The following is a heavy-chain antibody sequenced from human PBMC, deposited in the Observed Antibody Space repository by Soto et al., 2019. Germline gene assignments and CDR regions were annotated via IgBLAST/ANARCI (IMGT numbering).Heavy chain of an antibody. CDR3: ARGGLGPFGY. CDR1: CGSIRIYS. V-gene: IGHV4-59*01. CDR2: IYYSGST. J-gene: IGHJ4*02. Sequence: PSETLSLTCTVPCGSIRIYSWRWIRQPPGKGLEWIGYIYYSGSTNYHPSLKSRVTISVDTSKYQFSLKLSSVTAADTAVYYCARGGLGPFGYWGQGTLVTVSS. D-gene: IGHD3-16*01.